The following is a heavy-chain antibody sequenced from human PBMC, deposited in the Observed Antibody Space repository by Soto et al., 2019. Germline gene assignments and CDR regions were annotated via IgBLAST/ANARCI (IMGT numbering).Heavy chain of an antibody. Sequence: SETLSLTCTVSGGSISSSSYYWGWIRQPPGKGLEWIGSIYYSGSTYYNPSLKSRVTISVDTSKNQFSLKLSSVTAADTAVYYCARVDGSSSFDYWGQGTLVTVSS. D-gene: IGHD1-26*01. CDR2: IYYSGST. J-gene: IGHJ4*02. V-gene: IGHV4-39*07. CDR1: GGSISSSSYY. CDR3: ARVDGSSSFDY.